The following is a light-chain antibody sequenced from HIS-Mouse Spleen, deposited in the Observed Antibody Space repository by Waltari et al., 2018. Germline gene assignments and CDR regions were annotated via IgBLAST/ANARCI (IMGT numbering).Light chain of an antibody. V-gene: IGLV3-1*01. CDR1: KLGDKY. Sequence: SYELTQPPSVSVSPGQTASITCSGDKLGDKYACWYQQKPGQSPVLVIYQDSKRPSGLPERFSGSNSGNTATLTISGTQAMDEADYCCQAWDSSTVVFGGGTKLTVL. CDR3: QAWDSSTVV. J-gene: IGLJ2*01. CDR2: QDS.